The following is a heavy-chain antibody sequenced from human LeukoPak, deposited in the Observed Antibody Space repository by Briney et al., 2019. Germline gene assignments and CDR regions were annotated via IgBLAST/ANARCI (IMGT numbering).Heavy chain of an antibody. V-gene: IGHV3-74*01. D-gene: IGHD3-3*01. CDR3: ARAGSDYDFWSGPLWGDYFDY. J-gene: IGHJ4*02. CDR2: INPDGSST. Sequence: GGSLRLSCAASGFTFSGYWMHWVRQAPGKGLVWVSRINPDGSSTTYADSVKGRFTISRDNAKNTLYLQMNSLRVEDTAVYYCARAGSDYDFWSGPLWGDYFDYWGQGTLVTVSS. CDR1: GFTFSGYW.